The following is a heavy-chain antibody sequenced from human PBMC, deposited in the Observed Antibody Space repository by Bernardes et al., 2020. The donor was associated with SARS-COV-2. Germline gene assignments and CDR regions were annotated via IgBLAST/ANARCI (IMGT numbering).Heavy chain of an antibody. Sequence: SEPLSLTCAVYGGSFSGYYWSWIRQPPGKGLEWIGEINHSGSTNYNPSLKSRVTISVDTSKNQFSLKLSSVTAADTAVYYCARRELDILTGYEGGDWFDPWGQGTLVTVSS. J-gene: IGHJ5*02. CDR2: INHSGST. D-gene: IGHD3-9*01. CDR3: ARRELDILTGYEGGDWFDP. CDR1: GGSFSGYY. V-gene: IGHV4-34*01.